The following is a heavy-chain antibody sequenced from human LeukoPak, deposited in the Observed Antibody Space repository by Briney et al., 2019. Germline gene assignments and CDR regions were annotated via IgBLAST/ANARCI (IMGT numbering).Heavy chain of an antibody. CDR3: ANWIGSSSRDY. CDR1: GFTFSTYA. J-gene: IGHJ4*02. V-gene: IGHV3-23*01. D-gene: IGHD6-6*01. Sequence: GGSLKLSWAASGFTFSTYAMTWVCQAPGKGLEWVSGINSNGDEIYYADSVRGRFTISRDNSNNALYLQMDSLRTEDTAVYYCANWIGSSSRDYWGQGTLVTVSS. CDR2: INSNGDEI.